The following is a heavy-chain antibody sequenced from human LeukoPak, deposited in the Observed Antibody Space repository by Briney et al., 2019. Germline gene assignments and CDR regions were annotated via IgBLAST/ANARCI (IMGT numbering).Heavy chain of an antibody. J-gene: IGHJ4*02. Sequence: KPSETLSLTCAVSGYSLSSGYYWGWIRPPPGKGLEWIGTLYQSGSTYYNPSLKSRLTISVDPSKNPFSLKMSSLTAADTAVYYCASRLWFGEFFDYWGQGTLGTVSS. D-gene: IGHD3-10*01. CDR3: ASRLWFGEFFDY. V-gene: IGHV4-38-2*01. CDR2: LYQSGST. CDR1: GYSLSSGYY.